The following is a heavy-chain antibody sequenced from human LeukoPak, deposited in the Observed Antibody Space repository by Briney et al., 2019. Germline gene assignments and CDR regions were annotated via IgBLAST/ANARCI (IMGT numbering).Heavy chain of an antibody. CDR1: GFTFSSYA. CDR3: ARDSDYYGSGSYYSLGMDV. Sequence: GGPLRLSCAASGFTFSSYAMHWVRQAPGKGLEWVAVISYDGSNKYYADSVKGRFTISRDNSKNTLYLQMNSLRAEDTAVYYCARDSDYYGSGSYYSLGMDVWGKGTTVTVSS. J-gene: IGHJ6*04. V-gene: IGHV3-30*04. D-gene: IGHD3-10*01. CDR2: ISYDGSNK.